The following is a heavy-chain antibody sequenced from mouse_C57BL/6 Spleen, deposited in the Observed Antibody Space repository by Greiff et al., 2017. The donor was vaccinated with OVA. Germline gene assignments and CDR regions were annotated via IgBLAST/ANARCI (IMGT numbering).Heavy chain of an antibody. V-gene: IGHV1-81*01. J-gene: IGHJ4*01. CDR1: GYTFTSYG. Sequence: VQRVESGAELARPGASVKLSCKASGYTFTSYGISWVKQRTGQGLEWIGEIYPTSGNTYYNEKFKGKATLTVDKSSSTAYMELRSLTSEDSAVYFCARRDGSVCYAMDYWGQGTSVTVSS. CDR3: ARRDGSVCYAMDY. D-gene: IGHD1-1*01. CDR2: IYPTSGNT.